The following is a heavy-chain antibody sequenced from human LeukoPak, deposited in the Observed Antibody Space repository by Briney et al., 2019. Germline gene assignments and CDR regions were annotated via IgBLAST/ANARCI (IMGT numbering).Heavy chain of an antibody. CDR1: GGSISSYY. D-gene: IGHD6-19*01. CDR3: ARHGVAVAGTRGEFDY. V-gene: IGHV4-59*08. CDR2: IYYSGSS. Sequence: PSETLSLTCTVSGGSISSYYWSWIRQPPGKGLEWIGYIYYSGSSNYNPSLKSRVTISVDTSKNQFSLKLSSVTAADTAVYYCARHGVAVAGTRGEFDYWGQGTLVTVSS. J-gene: IGHJ4*02.